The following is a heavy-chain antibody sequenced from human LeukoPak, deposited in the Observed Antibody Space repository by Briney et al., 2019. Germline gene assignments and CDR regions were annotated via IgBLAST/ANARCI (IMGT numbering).Heavy chain of an antibody. CDR1: GFTVSSNY. J-gene: IGHJ2*01. D-gene: IGHD3-22*01. CDR2: IYSGGST. Sequence: GGSLRLSCAASGFTVSSNYMSWVRRAPGKGLEWVSVIYSGGSTYYADSVKGRFTIFRDNSKNTLYLQMNSLRAEDTAVYYCATTYYDSSGYLDWYFDLWGRGTLVTVSS. CDR3: ATTYYDSSGYLDWYFDL. V-gene: IGHV3-66*01.